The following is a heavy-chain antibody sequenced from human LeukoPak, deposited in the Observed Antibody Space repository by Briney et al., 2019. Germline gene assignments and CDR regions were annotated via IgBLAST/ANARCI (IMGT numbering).Heavy chain of an antibody. J-gene: IGHJ4*02. CDR1: GGSISSYY. CDR3: ARYQSIAARPYYFDY. Sequence: SETLSLTCTVSGGSISSYYWSWTRQPPGKGLEWIGYIYYSGSTNYNPSLKSRVTISVDTSKNQFSLKLSSVTAADTAVYYCARYQSIAARPYYFDYWGQGTLVTVSS. D-gene: IGHD6-6*01. V-gene: IGHV4-59*01. CDR2: IYYSGST.